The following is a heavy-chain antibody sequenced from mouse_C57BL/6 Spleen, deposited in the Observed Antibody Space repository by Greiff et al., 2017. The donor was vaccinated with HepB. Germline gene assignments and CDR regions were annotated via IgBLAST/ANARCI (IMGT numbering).Heavy chain of an antibody. V-gene: IGHV1-55*01. D-gene: IGHD2-4*01. Sequence: QVQLKESGAELVKPGASVKMSCKASGYTFTSYWITWVKQRPGQGLEWIGDIYPGSGSTNYNEKFKSKATLTVDTSSSTAYMQLSSLTSEDSAVYYCAREGLRENYYAMDYWGQGTSVTVSS. J-gene: IGHJ4*01. CDR2: IYPGSGST. CDR1: GYTFTSYW. CDR3: AREGLRENYYAMDY.